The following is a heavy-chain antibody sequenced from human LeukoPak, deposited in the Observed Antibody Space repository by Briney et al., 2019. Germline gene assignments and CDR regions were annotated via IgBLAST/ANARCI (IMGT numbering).Heavy chain of an antibody. CDR3: ASSLAGTTEDY. CDR2: IIPIFGTA. V-gene: IGHV1-69*13. CDR1: GGTFSSYA. J-gene: IGHJ4*02. Sequence: ASVKVSCXASGGTFSSYAISWVRQAPGQGLEWMGGIIPIFGTANYAQKFQGRVTITADESTSTAYMELSSLRSEDTAVYYCASSLAGTTEDYWGQGTLVTVSS. D-gene: IGHD1-7*01.